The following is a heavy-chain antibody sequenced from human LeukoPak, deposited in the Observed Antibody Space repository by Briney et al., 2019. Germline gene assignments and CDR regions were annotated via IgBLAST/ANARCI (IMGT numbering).Heavy chain of an antibody. CDR3: ASLVYGDSDFDY. CDR1: GFTLSDYY. J-gene: IGHJ4*02. Sequence: GGSLRLSCAASGFTLSDYYMSWIRQAPGKGLEWVSHISSSGSTIYYADSVRGRFTISRDNAKSSLYLQMNSLRAEDTAVYYCASLVYGDSDFDYWGQGTLVTVSS. V-gene: IGHV3-11*01. D-gene: IGHD4-17*01. CDR2: ISSSGSTI.